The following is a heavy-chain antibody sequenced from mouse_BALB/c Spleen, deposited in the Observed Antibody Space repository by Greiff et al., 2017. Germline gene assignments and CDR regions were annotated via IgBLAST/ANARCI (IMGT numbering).Heavy chain of an antibody. J-gene: IGHJ2*01. V-gene: IGHV1-14*01. Sequence: VQLQQSGPELVKPGASVKMSCKASGYTFTSYVMHWVKQKPGQGLEWIGYINPYNDGTKYNEKFKGKATLTSDKSSSTAYMELSSLTSEDSAVYYCASFIHYYGPIFDYWGQGTTLTVSS. CDR3: ASFIHYYGPIFDY. CDR2: INPYNDGT. D-gene: IGHD1-2*01. CDR1: GYTFTSYV.